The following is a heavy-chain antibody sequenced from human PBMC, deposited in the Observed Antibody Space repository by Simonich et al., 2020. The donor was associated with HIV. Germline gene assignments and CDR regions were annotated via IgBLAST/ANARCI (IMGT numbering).Heavy chain of an antibody. D-gene: IGHD3-3*01. CDR2: INPNRGGK. Sequence: QVQLVQSGAEVKKPGASVQVSCKASGYPFTGNYMHWVRQAPGQGLEWMRRINPNRGGKNYAQKFQGRVTMTRETSISTAYMERSRLRSDDTAVYYCARDRATIFGPVYGGAFDIWGQGTMVTVSS. V-gene: IGHV1-2*02. CDR1: GYPFTGNY. CDR3: ARDRATIFGPVYGGAFDI. J-gene: IGHJ3*02.